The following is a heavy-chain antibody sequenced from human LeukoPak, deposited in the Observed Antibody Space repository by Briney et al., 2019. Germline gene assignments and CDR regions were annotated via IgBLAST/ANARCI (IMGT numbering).Heavy chain of an antibody. Sequence: GGSLRLSCAASGFTFSSYEMNWVRQAPGKGLEWVSYISSSGSTIYYADSVKGRFTISRDNAKNSLYLQMNSLRAEDTAVYYCARVYAAAGTFDYWGQGTLVTVSS. CDR1: GFTFSSYE. D-gene: IGHD6-13*01. CDR3: ARVYAAAGTFDY. CDR2: ISSSGSTI. V-gene: IGHV3-48*03. J-gene: IGHJ4*02.